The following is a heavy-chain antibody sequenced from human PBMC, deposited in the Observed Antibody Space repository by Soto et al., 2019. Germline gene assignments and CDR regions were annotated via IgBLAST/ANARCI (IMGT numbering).Heavy chain of an antibody. V-gene: IGHV5-10-1*01. Sequence: GESLKISWKGSGYSFTSYWIRWVRQMPGKGLEWMGRIDPSESYKKYRTSFQGHVNIAADKSISTAYLQWSSLKASDTAMYDCARTGXSSSNEYWGQGXL. CDR1: GYSFTSYW. D-gene: IGHD6-13*01. CDR2: IDPSESYK. CDR3: ARTGXSSSNEY. J-gene: IGHJ4*02.